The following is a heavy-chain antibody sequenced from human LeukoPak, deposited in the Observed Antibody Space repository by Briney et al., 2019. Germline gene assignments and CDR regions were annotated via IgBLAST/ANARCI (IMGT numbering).Heavy chain of an antibody. CDR1: GDSIRSGTYY. CDR3: ARGGGATRIDY. D-gene: IGHD5-12*01. V-gene: IGHV4-61*02. J-gene: IGHJ4*02. CDR2: IYTSGST. Sequence: PSATLSLTCSVSGDSIRSGTYYWSWIRQPAGKGLEWIGRIYTSGSTSYNPSLKSRVTISVDTSKNQFSLKLTSVTAADTAVHYCARGGGATRIDYWGQGTLVTVSS.